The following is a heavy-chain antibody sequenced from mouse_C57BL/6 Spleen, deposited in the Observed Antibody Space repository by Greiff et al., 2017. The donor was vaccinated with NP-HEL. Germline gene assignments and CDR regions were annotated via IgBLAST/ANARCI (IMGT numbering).Heavy chain of an antibody. CDR1: GYTFTSYW. D-gene: IGHD2-4*01. J-gene: IGHJ4*01. CDR2: IYPSDSET. Sequence: QVQLQQPGAELVRPGSSVKLSCKASGYTFTSYWMDWVKQRPGQGLEWIGNIYPSDSETHYNQKFKDKATLTVDKSSSTAYMQLSSLTSEDSAVYYCARGGLRGAYAMDYWGQGTSVTVSS. CDR3: ARGGLRGAYAMDY. V-gene: IGHV1-61*01.